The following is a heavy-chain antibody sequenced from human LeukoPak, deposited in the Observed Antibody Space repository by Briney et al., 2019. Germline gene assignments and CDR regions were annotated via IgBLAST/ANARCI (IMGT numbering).Heavy chain of an antibody. D-gene: IGHD3-3*01. J-gene: IGHJ6*03. CDR1: GYTFTSYG. CDR2: ISAYNGNT. CDR3: ARGWDYDFWSGLPYYMDV. Sequence: GASVNVSCKASGYTFTSYGISWVRQAPGQGLEWMGWISAYNGNTNYAQKLQGRVTMTTDTSTSTAYMELRSLRSDDTAVYYCARGWDYDFWSGLPYYMDVWGKGTTVTVSS. V-gene: IGHV1-18*01.